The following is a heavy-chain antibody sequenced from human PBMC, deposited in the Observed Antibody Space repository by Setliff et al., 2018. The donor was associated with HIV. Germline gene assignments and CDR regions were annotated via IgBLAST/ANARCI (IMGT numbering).Heavy chain of an antibody. Sequence: PSETLSLTCAVYGGSFSDNYWSWIRQSPGKGLEWIGEINHSRRTKYNPSLKSRVTISVDTSKNQFSLKLSSVTAADTAFYYCARGFSGDYLFTGYLDVWGKGTTVTVSS. CDR1: GGSFSDNY. CDR2: INHSRRT. J-gene: IGHJ6*03. V-gene: IGHV4-34*01. CDR3: ARGFSGDYLFTGYLDV. D-gene: IGHD3-22*01.